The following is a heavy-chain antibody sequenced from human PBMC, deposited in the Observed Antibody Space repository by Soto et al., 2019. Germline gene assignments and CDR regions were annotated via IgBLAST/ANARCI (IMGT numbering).Heavy chain of an antibody. CDR2: IYWDDDK. Sequence: QITLKESGPPLVKPTQTLTLTCTFSGFSLSTSGVGVGWIRQPPGKALEWLALIYWDDDKRYSPSLKSRLTITKDTSKNQVVLTMTNMDPVDTATYYCAHPRWDGDLYYFDYWGQGTLVTVSS. J-gene: IGHJ4*02. CDR1: GFSLSTSGVG. CDR3: AHPRWDGDLYYFDY. V-gene: IGHV2-5*02. D-gene: IGHD4-17*01.